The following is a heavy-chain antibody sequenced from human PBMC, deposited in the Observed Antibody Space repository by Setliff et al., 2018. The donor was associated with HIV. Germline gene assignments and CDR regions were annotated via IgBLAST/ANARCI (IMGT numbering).Heavy chain of an antibody. Sequence: SGGSLRLSCVAPGVSLNYYAFSWVRQAPGRGLEWVSTIGGSSGRTDYAHSVKGRFTISRDLSTSMVFLQMDSLRAEDTALYYCAKGPKYRDIAYHFESWGPGTQVTVSS. CDR2: IGGSSGRT. CDR1: GVSLNYYA. J-gene: IGHJ4*02. D-gene: IGHD4-17*01. V-gene: IGHV3-23*01. CDR3: AKGPKYRDIAYHFES.